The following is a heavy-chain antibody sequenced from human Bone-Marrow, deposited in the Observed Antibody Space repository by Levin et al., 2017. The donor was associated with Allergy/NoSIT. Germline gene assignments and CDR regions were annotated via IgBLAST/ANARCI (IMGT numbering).Heavy chain of an antibody. CDR2: IKQDGSEK. CDR3: ARDLCSGGSCYSISHHDY. D-gene: IGHD2-15*01. CDR1: GFTFSSYW. V-gene: IGHV3-7*03. Sequence: PGGSLRLSCAASGFTFSSYWMSWVRQAPGKGLEWVANIKQDGSEKYYVDSVKGRFTISRDNAKNSLYLQMNSLRAEDTAVYYCARDLCSGGSCYSISHHDYWGQGTLVTVSS. J-gene: IGHJ4*02.